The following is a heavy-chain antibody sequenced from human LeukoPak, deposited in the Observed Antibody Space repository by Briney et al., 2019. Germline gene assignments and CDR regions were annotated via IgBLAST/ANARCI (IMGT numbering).Heavy chain of an antibody. CDR2: ISSSSSTI. D-gene: IGHD3-22*01. CDR1: GFTFSSYS. CDR3: ARYDSSGPDY. J-gene: IGHJ4*02. Sequence: PGGSLRLSCAASGFTFSSYSMNWVRQAPGKGLEWVSYISSSSSTICYADSVKGRFTISRDNAKNSLYLQMNSLRAEDTAVYYCARYDSSGPDYWGQGTLVTVSS. V-gene: IGHV3-48*01.